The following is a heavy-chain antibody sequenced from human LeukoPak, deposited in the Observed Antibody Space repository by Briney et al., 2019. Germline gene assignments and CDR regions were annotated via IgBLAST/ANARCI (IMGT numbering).Heavy chain of an antibody. V-gene: IGHV3-7*03. J-gene: IGHJ4*02. D-gene: IGHD3-3*01. CDR2: IKQDGSEK. CDR3: ARDKYDFWSCFDY. CDR1: GFTFSSYW. Sequence: GGSLRLSCAASGFTFSSYWMSWVRQAPGKGLEWVANIKQDGSEKYYVDSVKGRFTISRDNAKNSLYLQMNSLRAEDTAVYYCARDKYDFWSCFDYWGQGTLVTVSS.